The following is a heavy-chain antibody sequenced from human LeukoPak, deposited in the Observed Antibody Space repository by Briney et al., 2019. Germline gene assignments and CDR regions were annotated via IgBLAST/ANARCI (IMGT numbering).Heavy chain of an antibody. J-gene: IGHJ4*02. CDR2: ISSSSSYI. CDR1: GFTFSSYS. Sequence: PGGSLRLSCAASGFTFSSYSMNWVRQAPGKGLEWVSSISSSSSYIYYADSVKGRFTISRDNAKNSLYLQMNSLRAEDTAVYYCARSIADGGLFDYWGQGTLVTVSS. CDR3: ARSIADGGLFDY. D-gene: IGHD6-13*01. V-gene: IGHV3-21*01.